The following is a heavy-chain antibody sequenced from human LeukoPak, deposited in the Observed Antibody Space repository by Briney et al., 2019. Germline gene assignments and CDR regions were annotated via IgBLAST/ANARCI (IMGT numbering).Heavy chain of an antibody. V-gene: IGHV4-59*01. D-gene: IGHD6-13*01. Sequence: PSQTLSLTCTVSGGSISSYYWSWIRQPPGKGLEWIGYIYYSGSTNYNPSLKSRVTISVDTSKNQFSLKLSSVTAADTAVYYCARVTGYSSSWFDYWGQGTLVTVSS. CDR2: IYYSGST. CDR3: ARVTGYSSSWFDY. CDR1: GGSISSYY. J-gene: IGHJ4*02.